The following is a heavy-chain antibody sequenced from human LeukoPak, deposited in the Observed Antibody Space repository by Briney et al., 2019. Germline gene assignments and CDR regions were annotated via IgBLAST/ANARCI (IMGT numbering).Heavy chain of an antibody. CDR2: IKEDGSEK. D-gene: IGHD3-10*01. J-gene: IGHJ4*02. CDR1: RITFSNSW. Sequence: TGGSLRLSCAASRITFSNSWMCWVRQAPGKGLEWVANIKEDGSEKYYVNSVKGRFTISRDNAKNSLYLQTNSLRAEDTAVYYCARGGGSGSYSKRELDYWGQGTLVTVSS. V-gene: IGHV3-7*01. CDR3: ARGGGSGSYSKRELDY.